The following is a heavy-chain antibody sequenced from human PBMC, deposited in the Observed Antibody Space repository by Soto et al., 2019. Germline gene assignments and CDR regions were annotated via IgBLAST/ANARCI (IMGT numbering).Heavy chain of an antibody. CDR1: GYTFTSYG. D-gene: IGHD3-3*01. V-gene: IGHV1-18*01. CDR2: ISAYNGNT. Sequence: ASVKVSCKASGYTFTSYGISWVRQAPGQGLEWMGWISAYNGNTNYAQKLQGRVTMTTDTSTSTAYMELRSLRSDDTAVYYCARDRAGGSGYYLSYYYYGMDVWGQGTXVTVSS. J-gene: IGHJ6*02. CDR3: ARDRAGGSGYYLSYYYYGMDV.